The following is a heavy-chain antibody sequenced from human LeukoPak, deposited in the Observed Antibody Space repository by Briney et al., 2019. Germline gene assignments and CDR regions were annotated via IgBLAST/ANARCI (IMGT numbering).Heavy chain of an antibody. D-gene: IGHD3-10*01. Sequence: GGSLRLSCAASGFTFSTYAMSWVRQAPGKGLEWVSVISGRGGSTSYADSVKGRFTISRDNSKNTLYLQMNSLRAEDTAVYYCAKDWGYGSGSYYGDDAFDMWGQGTMVTVSS. CDR2: ISGRGGST. V-gene: IGHV3-23*01. J-gene: IGHJ3*02. CDR1: GFTFSTYA. CDR3: AKDWGYGSGSYYGDDAFDM.